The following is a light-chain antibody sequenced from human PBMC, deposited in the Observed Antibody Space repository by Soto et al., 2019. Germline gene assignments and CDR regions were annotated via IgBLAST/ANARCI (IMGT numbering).Light chain of an antibody. V-gene: IGKV4-1*01. J-gene: IGKJ2*01. CDR1: QSVLHRSNSKNY. CDR3: QQYYETPPA. Sequence: DIVMTQSPDSLAVSLGERATINCKSSQSVLHRSNSKNYLAWYQHTPGQPPKLLIYWASTRESGVPYRFSGSGSGTDFTLTISSLQAEDVAVYYCQQYYETPPAFGQGTKLEIK. CDR2: WAS.